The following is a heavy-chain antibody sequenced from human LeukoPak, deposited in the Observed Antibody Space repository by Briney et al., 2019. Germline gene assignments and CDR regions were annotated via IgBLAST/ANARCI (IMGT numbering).Heavy chain of an antibody. J-gene: IGHJ4*02. Sequence: GGSLRLSCAASGFTFSNAWMSWVRQAPGKGLEWVGRIKSKTDGGTTDYAARVKGRFTISRDDSKNTLYLQMNSLKTEDTAVYYCTTYLVDTAMVTLFDYWGQGTLVTVSS. CDR1: GFTFSNAW. CDR3: TTYLVDTAMVTLFDY. CDR2: IKSKTDGGTT. V-gene: IGHV3-15*01. D-gene: IGHD5-18*01.